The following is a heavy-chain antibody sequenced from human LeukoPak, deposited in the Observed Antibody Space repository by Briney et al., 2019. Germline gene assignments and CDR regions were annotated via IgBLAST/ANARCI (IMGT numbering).Heavy chain of an antibody. CDR1: GGSFSGYY. Sequence: PSVTLSLTCAVYGGSFSGYYWSWIRQPPGKGLEWIGYIYYSGSTYYNPSLKSRVTISVDTSKNQFSLKLSSVTAADTAVYYCARVTSDGVTGCGDIGYWGQGPWSPSAQ. CDR2: IYYSGST. CDR3: ARVTSDGVTGCGDIGY. V-gene: IGHV4-30-4*01. J-gene: IGHJ4*02. D-gene: IGHD3-9*01.